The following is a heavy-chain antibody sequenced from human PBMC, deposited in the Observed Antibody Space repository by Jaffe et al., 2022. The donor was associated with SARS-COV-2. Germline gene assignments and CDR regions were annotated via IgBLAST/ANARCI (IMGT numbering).Heavy chain of an antibody. J-gene: IGHJ4*02. CDR2: TYYRSKWWN. D-gene: IGHD3-22*01. CDR3: ARDDKKFFDF. V-gene: IGHV6-1*01. CDR1: GDNVSSNNIG. Sequence: HVQLQQSGPGLVKPSQTLSLTCAISGDNVSSNNIGWNWIRQSPSRGLEWLGRTYYRSKWWNDYAPSVRSRITISADTSKNQFSLQLNSVTPEDAAVYYCARDDKKFFDFWGQGTLVTVSS.